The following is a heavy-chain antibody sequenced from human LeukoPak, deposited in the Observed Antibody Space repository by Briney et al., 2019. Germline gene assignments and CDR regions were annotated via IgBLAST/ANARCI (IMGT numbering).Heavy chain of an antibody. CDR3: ARKERIAVAGTRWFDP. V-gene: IGHV4-59*01. CDR2: IYSSGST. Sequence: PETLSLTCTVSGGSISSYYWSWVRQPPGKGLEWIGYIYSSGSTTYNTSLKSRVTISVTASKNQFSLKLSSVAAADTAVDYCARKERIAVAGTRWFDPWGQGTLVTVSS. CDR1: GGSISSYY. D-gene: IGHD6-19*01. J-gene: IGHJ5*02.